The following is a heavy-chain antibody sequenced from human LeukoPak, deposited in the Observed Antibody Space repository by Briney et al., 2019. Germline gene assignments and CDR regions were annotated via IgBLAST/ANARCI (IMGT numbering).Heavy chain of an antibody. CDR3: ARAGGDYDYVWGSYRSDYYYGMDV. Sequence: SETLSLTCTVSGGSISSYCWSWIRQPPGKGLEWIGYIYYSGSTNYNPSLKSRVTISVDTSKNQFSLKLSSVTAADTAVYYCARAGGDYDYVWGSYRSDYYYGMDVWGQGTTVTVSS. CDR2: IYYSGST. CDR1: GGSISSYC. D-gene: IGHD3-16*02. V-gene: IGHV4-59*01. J-gene: IGHJ6*02.